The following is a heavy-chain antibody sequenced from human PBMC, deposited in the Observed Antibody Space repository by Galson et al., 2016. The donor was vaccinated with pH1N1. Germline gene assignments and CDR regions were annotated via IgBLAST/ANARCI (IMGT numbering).Heavy chain of an antibody. V-gene: IGHV3-15*01. CDR2: IKSAADSGTT. D-gene: IGHD1-26*01. Sequence: SLRLSCAVSGITFGDAWMSWVRQAPGKGLEWVARIKSAADSGTTDYAAPVKGRFTISRDDSRDTLYLHLNSLKTEDTAVYYCTTDQSIVGATTHYFDYWGQGTLVTVSS. CDR1: GITFGDAW. CDR3: TTDQSIVGATTHYFDY. J-gene: IGHJ4*02.